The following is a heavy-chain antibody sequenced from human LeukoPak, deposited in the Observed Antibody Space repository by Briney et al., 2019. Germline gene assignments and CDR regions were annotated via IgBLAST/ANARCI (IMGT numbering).Heavy chain of an antibody. D-gene: IGHD4-23*01. CDR1: GGSFSGYY. CDR3: ARGTYGGTFDY. CDR2: INHSGST. V-gene: IGHV4-34*01. Sequence: PSETLSLTCALYGGSFSGYYWSWLRQPPGKGLEWIGEINHSGSTNYNPSLKSRVTISVDTSKNQFSLKLSSVTAADTVVYYCARGTYGGTFDYWGQGTLVNVSS. J-gene: IGHJ4*02.